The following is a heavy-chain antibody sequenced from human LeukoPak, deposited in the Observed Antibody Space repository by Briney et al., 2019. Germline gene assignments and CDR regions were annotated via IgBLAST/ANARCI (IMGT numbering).Heavy chain of an antibody. CDR2: ISSSSSYI. Sequence: GGSLRLSCAVSGFIFSDHYIDWVRQAPGKGLEWVSSISSSSSYIYYADSVKGRFTISRDNAKNSLYLQMNSLRAEDTAVYYCARDLGSDWGWGRYYFDYWGQGTLVTVSS. J-gene: IGHJ4*02. D-gene: IGHD7-27*01. CDR3: ARDLGSDWGWGRYYFDY. CDR1: GFIFSDHY. V-gene: IGHV3-21*01.